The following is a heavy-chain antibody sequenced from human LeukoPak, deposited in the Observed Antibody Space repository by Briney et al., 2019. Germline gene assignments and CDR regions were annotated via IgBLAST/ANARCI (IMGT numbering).Heavy chain of an antibody. V-gene: IGHV3-53*01. D-gene: IGHD3-10*01. CDR3: ARGLGSGSPPFDY. Sequence: GGSLRLSCAASEFIVNNNYMTWVRQAPGKGLEWVSVIYSGGNTYYADSVKGRFTIFRDNSKNSLYLQMNSLRAEDTAVYYCARGLGSGSPPFDYWGQGTLVTVSS. CDR2: IYSGGNT. CDR1: EFIVNNNY. J-gene: IGHJ4*02.